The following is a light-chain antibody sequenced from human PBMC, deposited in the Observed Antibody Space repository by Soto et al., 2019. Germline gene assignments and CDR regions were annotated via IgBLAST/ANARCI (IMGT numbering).Light chain of an antibody. V-gene: IGLV2-14*01. J-gene: IGLJ1*01. Sequence: QSVLTQPAPVSGSPGQSITISCTGTSSDVGGYNYVSWYQQHPGKAPKLMIYEVSNRPSGVSNRFSGSKSGNTASLTISGLQAEDEADYYCSSYTSSSTLDVFGTGTKV. CDR1: SSDVGGYNY. CDR3: SSYTSSSTLDV. CDR2: EVS.